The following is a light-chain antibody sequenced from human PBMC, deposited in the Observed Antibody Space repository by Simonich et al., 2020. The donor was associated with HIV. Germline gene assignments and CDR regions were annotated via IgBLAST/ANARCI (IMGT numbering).Light chain of an antibody. Sequence: DIQMTQSPSTLSASVGDRVTLTCRASQSISSCLAWYQKKPGKAPKRLIYKSSSIERGVPSRFSGSGSGTQFTLTISGLQPDDFATYYCQQYNSYPFTFGQGTKLEIK. CDR2: KSS. J-gene: IGKJ2*01. CDR3: QQYNSYPFT. CDR1: QSISSC. V-gene: IGKV1-5*03.